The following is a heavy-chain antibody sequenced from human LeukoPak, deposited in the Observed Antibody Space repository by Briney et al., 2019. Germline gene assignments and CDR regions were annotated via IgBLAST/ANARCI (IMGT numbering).Heavy chain of an antibody. D-gene: IGHD1-14*01. CDR2: INPNSGGT. J-gene: IGHJ4*02. CDR3: ARDYPELGFDY. V-gene: IGHV1-2*04. CDR1: GYTFTGYY. Sequence: ASVKVSCKASGYTFTGYYMLWVRQAPGQGLEWMGWINPNSGGTNYAQKFQGWVTMTRDTSISTAYMELSRLRSDDTAVYYCARDYPELGFDYWGQGTLVTVSS.